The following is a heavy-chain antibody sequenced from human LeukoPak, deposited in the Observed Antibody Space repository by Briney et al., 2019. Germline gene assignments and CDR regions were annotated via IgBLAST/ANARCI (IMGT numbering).Heavy chain of an antibody. CDR3: ARTIQGFGEEFDP. Sequence: PSETLSLTCTVSGGSISSGNYYWSWIRQPAGKGLEWIGRIYTSGSTNYNPSLKSRVTISIDTSKNQFSLKLSSVTAADTAVYYCARTIQGFGEEFDPWGQGTPVTVSS. CDR1: GGSISSGNYY. V-gene: IGHV4-61*02. J-gene: IGHJ5*02. CDR2: IYTSGST. D-gene: IGHD3-10*01.